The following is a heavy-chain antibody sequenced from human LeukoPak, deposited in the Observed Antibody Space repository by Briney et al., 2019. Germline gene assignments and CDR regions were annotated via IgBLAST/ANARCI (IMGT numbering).Heavy chain of an antibody. CDR3: ASYSGSYLGLDY. CDR2: IYHSGST. J-gene: IGHJ4*02. V-gene: IGHV4-30-2*01. D-gene: IGHD1-26*01. CDR1: GGSISSGGYY. Sequence: PSETLSLTCTVSGGSISSGGYYWSWIQQPPGKGLEWIGYIYHSGSTYYNPSLKSRVTISVDRSKNQFSLKLSSVTAADTAVYYCASYSGSYLGLDYWGQGTLVTVSS.